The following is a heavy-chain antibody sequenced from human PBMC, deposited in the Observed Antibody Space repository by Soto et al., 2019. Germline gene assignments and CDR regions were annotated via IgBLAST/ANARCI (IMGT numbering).Heavy chain of an antibody. CDR1: GGSISSSSYY. Sequence: PSETLSLTCTVSGGSISSSSYYWGWIRQPPGKGLEWIGSIYYSGSTYYNTSLKSRVTISVDTSKNQFSLKLRFLTAADTAVYYCARDGFGDIVLVPAATYYFDYWGQGTLVT. CDR3: ARDGFGDIVLVPAATYYFDY. D-gene: IGHD2-2*01. CDR2: IYYSGST. J-gene: IGHJ4*02. V-gene: IGHV4-39*02.